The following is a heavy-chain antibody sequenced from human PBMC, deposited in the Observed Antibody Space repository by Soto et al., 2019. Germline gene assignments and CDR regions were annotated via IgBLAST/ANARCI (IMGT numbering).Heavy chain of an antibody. J-gene: IGHJ5*02. CDR3: ARRAMANWFDP. CDR1: GGSISSSSYY. V-gene: IGHV4-39*01. Sequence: QLQLQESGPGLVKPSETLSLTCTVSGGSISSSSYYWGWIRQPPGKGLEWIGSIYYSGSTYYNPSLKSRVTISVDTSKNQFSLKLSSVTAADTAVYYCARRAMANWFDPWGQGTLVTVSS. D-gene: IGHD5-18*01. CDR2: IYYSGST.